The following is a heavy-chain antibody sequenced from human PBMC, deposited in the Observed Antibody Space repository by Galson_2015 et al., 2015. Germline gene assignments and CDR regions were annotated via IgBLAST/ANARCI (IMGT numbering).Heavy chain of an antibody. J-gene: IGHJ6*03. CDR2: IYYSGST. Sequence: SETLSLTCTVSGDSISSSNYYWGWIRQPPGKGLEWIGSIYYSGSTSYNPSLKSRVTISVDTSKNRFSLKLTSVTAADTAVYYCTRGGHGGYFYMDVWGKGTTVTVSS. D-gene: IGHD3-16*01. V-gene: IGHV4-39*01. CDR1: GDSISSSNYY. CDR3: TRGGHGGYFYMDV.